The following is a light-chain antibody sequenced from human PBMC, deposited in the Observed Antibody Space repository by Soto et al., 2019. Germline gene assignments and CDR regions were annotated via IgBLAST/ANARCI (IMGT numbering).Light chain of an antibody. CDR1: QSVSSR. J-gene: IGKJ5*01. Sequence: EIVLTQSSGTLSLSPGERATLSCRASQSVSSRLAWYQHKPGQAPRLLISGASSRATGIPDRFSGSGSGTDFTLTISRLEPEDFALYYCQQYGGSPITFGQGTRLEIK. CDR3: QQYGGSPIT. CDR2: GAS. V-gene: IGKV3-20*01.